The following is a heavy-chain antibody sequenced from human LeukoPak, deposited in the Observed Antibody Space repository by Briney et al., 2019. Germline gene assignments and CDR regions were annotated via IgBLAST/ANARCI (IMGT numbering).Heavy chain of an antibody. Sequence: SQTLSLTCALSGDSVSSNSAAWHWIRQSPSRGLEWLGRTYYRSKWYNDYAVSGKSRITINPDTSKNQFSLQLNSVTPEDTAVYYCARDAGSGASNFDYWGQGTLVTVSS. CDR2: TYYRSKWYN. CDR3: ARDAGSGASNFDY. J-gene: IGHJ4*02. V-gene: IGHV6-1*01. CDR1: GDSVSSNSAA. D-gene: IGHD3-10*01.